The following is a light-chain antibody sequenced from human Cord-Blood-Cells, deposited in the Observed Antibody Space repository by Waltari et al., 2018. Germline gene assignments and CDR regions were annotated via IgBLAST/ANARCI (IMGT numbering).Light chain of an antibody. CDR3: SSYTSSSTVV. Sequence: QSALTQPASVSGSPGQSITISCTGTSSDVGGYNYVSWYQQHPGKAPKPMIYDVSNRPSGVSNRFSGSKSGNTASLTIFGLQAEDEADYYCSSYTSSSTVVFGGGTKLTVL. J-gene: IGLJ2*01. V-gene: IGLV2-14*01. CDR1: SSDVGGYNY. CDR2: DVS.